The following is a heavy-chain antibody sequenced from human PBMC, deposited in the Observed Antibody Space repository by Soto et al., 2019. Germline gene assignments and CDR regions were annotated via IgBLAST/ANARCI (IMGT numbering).Heavy chain of an antibody. CDR3: AGEPKGGAYDMDV. J-gene: IGHJ6*02. CDR2: IWSDGSRG. D-gene: IGHD3-16*01. Sequence: QVQLVESGGGVVQPGTYLRLSCAASRLTFSAHDMHWVRQAPGKGLEWVALIWSDGSRGFYADSVKGRFTISRDNFKNTLYLQMNSLGAEDTAVYYCAGEPKGGAYDMDVWGHGTTVTVSS. V-gene: IGHV3-33*01. CDR1: RLTFSAHD.